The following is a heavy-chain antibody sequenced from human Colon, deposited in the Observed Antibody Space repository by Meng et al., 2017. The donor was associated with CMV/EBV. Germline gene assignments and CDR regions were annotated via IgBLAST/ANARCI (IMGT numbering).Heavy chain of an antibody. CDR1: GSSSSDY. J-gene: IGHJ4*02. V-gene: IGHV1-46*01. D-gene: IGHD3-3*01. Sequence: ASVKVSCKASGSSSSDYIHWVRQAPGQGLEWMAIINLSADTTVYAEKFRDRFTVTRDTYTATVYMELSKLGSNDTAVYFCARDRTSGWQPDFWGQGTLVTVSS. CDR2: INLSADTT. CDR3: ARDRTSGWQPDF.